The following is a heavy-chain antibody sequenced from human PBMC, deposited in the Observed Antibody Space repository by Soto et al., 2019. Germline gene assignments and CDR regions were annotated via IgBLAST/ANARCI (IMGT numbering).Heavy chain of an antibody. CDR2: IYSSGAT. V-gene: IGHV4-4*07. Sequence: SETLSLTCTVSGGSISNYYWTWIRQPAGKGLEWIGRIYSSGATNYNPSLKSRLTMSVHTSKNQFSLKLGSVTAAETALYYCARKTAYSSSRYDYWGHGNLVTVSS. CDR3: ARKTAYSSSRYDY. J-gene: IGHJ4*01. D-gene: IGHD6-13*01. CDR1: GGSISNYY.